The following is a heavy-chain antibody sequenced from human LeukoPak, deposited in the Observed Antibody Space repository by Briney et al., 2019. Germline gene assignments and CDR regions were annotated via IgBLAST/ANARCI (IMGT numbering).Heavy chain of an antibody. Sequence: PGRSLRLSCAASGFTFSSYAMHWVRQAPGKGLEWVAVISYDGSNKYYADSVKGRFTISRDNSKNTLYLQMNSLRAEDTAVYYCARVSSYGNNRFDPWGQGTLVTVSS. CDR1: GFTFSSYA. J-gene: IGHJ5*02. CDR2: ISYDGSNK. V-gene: IGHV3-30-3*01. D-gene: IGHD5-18*01. CDR3: ARVSSYGNNRFDP.